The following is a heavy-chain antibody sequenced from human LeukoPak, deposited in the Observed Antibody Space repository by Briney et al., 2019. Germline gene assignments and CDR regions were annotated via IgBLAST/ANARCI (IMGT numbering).Heavy chain of an antibody. V-gene: IGHV4-4*02. CDR3: ANKVYCSTTSCYHAGY. D-gene: IGHD2-2*01. CDR2: IYHSGTT. J-gene: IGHJ4*02. CDR1: GDSISSSNW. Sequence: SVTLSLTCAVSGDSISSSNWWSWVRQPPGKGLEWIGEIYHSGTTNYNPSLKSRVTISIDTSKNQFSLKLRSVTAADTAVYYCANKVYCSTTSCYHAGYWGQGTLVTVSS.